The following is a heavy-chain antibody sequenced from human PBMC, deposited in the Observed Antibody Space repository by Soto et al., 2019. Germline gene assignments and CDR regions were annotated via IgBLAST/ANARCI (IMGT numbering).Heavy chain of an antibody. J-gene: IGHJ5*02. CDR2: IDVANGYT. V-gene: IGHV1-3*01. CDR1: GFTFTDYG. CDR3: AKDGWVTTCRLGP. Sequence: QGQLVQSGAEVKKPGASVTVSCKASGFTFTDYGLHWVRQAPGQRLEWMGWIDVANGYTKYSQKFQDRVIITRDTSASTVYMEVSSLRSEDTAVYYCAKDGWVTTCRLGPWGQGALVTVSS. D-gene: IGHD5-18*01.